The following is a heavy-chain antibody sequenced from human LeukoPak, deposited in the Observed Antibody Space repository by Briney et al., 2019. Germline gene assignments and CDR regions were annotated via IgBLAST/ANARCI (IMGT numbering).Heavy chain of an antibody. CDR3: ARDPTTVTKGLDI. V-gene: IGHV4-59*11. J-gene: IGHJ3*02. CDR1: GGSFSSHY. D-gene: IGHD4-17*01. CDR2: ISYIGST. Sequence: SETLSLTCTISGGSFSSHYWSWIRQPPGKGLEWIGYISYIGSTNYNPSLKSRVTISVDTSKNQFSLKLSSVTAADTAVYYCARDPTTVTKGLDIWGQGTMVTVSS.